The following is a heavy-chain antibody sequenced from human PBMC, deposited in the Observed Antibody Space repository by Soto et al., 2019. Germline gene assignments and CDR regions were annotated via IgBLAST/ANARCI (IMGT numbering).Heavy chain of an antibody. Sequence: EVQLLESGGVLVQPGGSLRLSCAASGFTFSNNAMSWVRQAPGKGLEWVSGIGGSGGSTYYADSVKGRFTISRDNSKNTLYLQLNSLRVEDTAVYYRSKLLGGINTNFDYWGQGTLVTVSS. V-gene: IGHV3-23*01. D-gene: IGHD1-26*01. CDR2: IGGSGGST. CDR1: GFTFSNNA. J-gene: IGHJ4*02. CDR3: SKLLGGINTNFDY.